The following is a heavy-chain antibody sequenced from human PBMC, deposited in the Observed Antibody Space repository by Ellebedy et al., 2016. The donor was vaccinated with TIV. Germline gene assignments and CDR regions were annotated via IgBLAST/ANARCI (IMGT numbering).Heavy chain of an antibody. CDR1: GYTFTRYW. CDR3: ARLGGAYSIALAGVAY. V-gene: IGHV5-51*01. D-gene: IGHD6-19*01. Sequence: PGGSLRLSCKGSGYTFTRYWSGWVRQMPGKGLEWMGIIFPVDSDTRYSPSLQGQVTISVDMSINTTYLQWSSLKASDTAMYYCARLGGAYSIALAGVAYWGQGTLVTVSS. J-gene: IGHJ4*02. CDR2: IFPVDSDT.